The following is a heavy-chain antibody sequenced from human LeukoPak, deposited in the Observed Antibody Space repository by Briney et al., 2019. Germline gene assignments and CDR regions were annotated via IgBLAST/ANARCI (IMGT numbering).Heavy chain of an antibody. Sequence: TGGSLRLSCAASGFTFSSYSMNWVRQAPGKGLEWVSSISSSSSYIYYADSVKGRFTISRDNAKNSLYLQMNSLRAEDTAVYYCARDMSGSYLFDYWGQGTLVTVSS. D-gene: IGHD1-26*01. V-gene: IGHV3-21*01. CDR1: GFTFSSYS. J-gene: IGHJ4*02. CDR3: ARDMSGSYLFDY. CDR2: ISSSSSYI.